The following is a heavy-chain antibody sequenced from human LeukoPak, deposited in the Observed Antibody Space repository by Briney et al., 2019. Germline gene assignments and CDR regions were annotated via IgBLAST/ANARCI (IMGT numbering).Heavy chain of an antibody. D-gene: IGHD1-26*01. J-gene: IGHJ6*03. Sequence: SETLSLTCTVSGGSISSYYWSWIRQPPGKGLEWIGYIYYSGSTNYNPSLKSRVTISVDTSKNQFSLKLSSVTAADTAVYYRARVSVGPTPSYYYYYMDVWGKGTTVTVSS. V-gene: IGHV4-59*12. CDR2: IYYSGST. CDR1: GGSISSYY. CDR3: ARVSVGPTPSYYYYYMDV.